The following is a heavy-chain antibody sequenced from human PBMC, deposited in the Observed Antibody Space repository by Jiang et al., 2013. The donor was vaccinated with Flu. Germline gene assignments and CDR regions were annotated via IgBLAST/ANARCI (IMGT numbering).Heavy chain of an antibody. J-gene: IGHJ5*02. CDR1: GFTFSSYA. CDR2: ISYDGSNK. Sequence: QLLESGGGVVQPGRSLRLSCAASGFTFSSYAMHWVRQAPGKGLEWVAVISYDGSNKYYADSVKGRFTISRDNSKNTLYLQMNSLRAEDTAVYYCAREKGRYCGGDCFNWFDPWGQGTLGHRLL. D-gene: IGHD2-21*02. V-gene: IGHV3-30-3*01. CDR3: AREKGRYCGGDCFNWFDP.